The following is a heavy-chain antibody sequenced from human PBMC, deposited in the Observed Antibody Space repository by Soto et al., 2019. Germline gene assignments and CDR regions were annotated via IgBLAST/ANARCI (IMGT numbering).Heavy chain of an antibody. Sequence: QVQLVQSEAEVKKPGASVKVSCEASGYTFINHGISWVRQAPGQGLEWMGWVSGSNGNTKYAQKFPGRVTMTTETPTSTAHMELRNLRSDDTAVYFCAIDFDPLAYYLDPWGQGTLVTVSS. CDR1: GYTFINHG. V-gene: IGHV1-18*04. CDR2: VSGSNGNT. CDR3: AIDFDPLAYYLDP. J-gene: IGHJ5*02. D-gene: IGHD1-26*01.